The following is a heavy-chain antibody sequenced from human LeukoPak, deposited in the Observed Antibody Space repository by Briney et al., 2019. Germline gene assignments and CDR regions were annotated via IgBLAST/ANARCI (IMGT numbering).Heavy chain of an antibody. V-gene: IGHV4-39*01. CDR2: IYYSGST. CDR3: ARPPYYYDSSGYVDAFDI. J-gene: IGHJ3*02. D-gene: IGHD3-22*01. Sequence: SETLSLTCTVSGGSVISSSYYWGWIRQPPGKGLEWIGSIYYSGSTYYNPSLKSRVTISVDTSKNQFSLKLSSVTAADTAVYYCARPPYYYDSSGYVDAFDIWGQGTMVTVSS. CDR1: GGSVISSSYY.